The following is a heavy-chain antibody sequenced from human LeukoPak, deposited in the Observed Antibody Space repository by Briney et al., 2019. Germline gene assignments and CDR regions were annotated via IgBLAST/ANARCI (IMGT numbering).Heavy chain of an antibody. D-gene: IGHD6-13*01. J-gene: IGHJ6*02. CDR3: ARDQGPCLSSSWCPNYYYYGMDV. Sequence: GGSLRLSCAASGFTFSNYTMHWVRQAPGKGLEYVSAISSNGGSTYYTNSVKGRFTISRDNSKNMLYLQLGSLRAEDMAVYYCARDQGPCLSSSWCPNYYYYGMDVWGQGTTVTVSS. V-gene: IGHV3-64*01. CDR2: ISSNGGST. CDR1: GFTFSNYT.